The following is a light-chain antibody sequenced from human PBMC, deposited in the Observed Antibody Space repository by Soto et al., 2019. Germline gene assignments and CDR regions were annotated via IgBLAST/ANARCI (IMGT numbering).Light chain of an antibody. CDR1: QSISSW. Sequence: DIQMTQSPSTLSASVGDRVTITCRASQSISSWLAWYQQKPGKAPKLLIYKASSLESGVPSRFSGSGSGTDSTLTISSLQPDDFSSYYCQQYKSHPYTFGQGTKLEIK. J-gene: IGKJ2*01. CDR2: KAS. V-gene: IGKV1-5*03. CDR3: QQYKSHPYT.